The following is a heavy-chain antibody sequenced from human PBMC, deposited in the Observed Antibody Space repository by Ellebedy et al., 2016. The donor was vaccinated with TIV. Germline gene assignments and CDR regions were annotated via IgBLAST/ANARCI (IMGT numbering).Heavy chain of an antibody. D-gene: IGHD3-3*01. Sequence: GESLKISXKGSGYTFTSYWIGWVRQMPGKGLEWMGIIYPGDSDTRYSPSFQGQVTISADKSISAAYLQWSSLKASDTAMYYCTRVTYDFWSGYSVDVWGQGTTVTVSS. CDR2: IYPGDSDT. V-gene: IGHV5-51*01. CDR1: GYTFTSYW. CDR3: TRVTYDFWSGYSVDV. J-gene: IGHJ6*02.